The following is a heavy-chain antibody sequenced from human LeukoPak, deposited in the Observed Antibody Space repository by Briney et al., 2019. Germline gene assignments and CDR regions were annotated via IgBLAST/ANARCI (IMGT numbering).Heavy chain of an antibody. J-gene: IGHJ4*02. CDR3: AKDTGFRGVLDY. D-gene: IGHD3-10*01. V-gene: IGHV3-23*01. Sequence: SGGSLRLSCAASGFTFSSYAMSWVRQAPGKGLEWVSAISGSGGSTYYADSVKGRFTISRDNSKNTLCLQMNSLRAEDTAVYYCAKDTGFRGVLDYWGQGTLVIVPP. CDR2: ISGSGGST. CDR1: GFTFSSYA.